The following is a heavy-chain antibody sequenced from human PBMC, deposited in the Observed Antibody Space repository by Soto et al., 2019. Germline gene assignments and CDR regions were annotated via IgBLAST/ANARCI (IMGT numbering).Heavy chain of an antibody. CDR3: ERSEEWRGPPTAY. CDR2: LCFSGRT. CDR1: DDSMSSRSYC. Sequence: PSETLSLTCTVSDDSMSSRSYCWGWVRQPPGKGLEWIGSLCFSGRTDYNPSLRSRVTMSIDRPKSQFSLKMNSVTAADTAVYYCERSEEWRGPPTAYWGQGTQVTVSS. V-gene: IGHV4-39*01. D-gene: IGHD2-21*02. J-gene: IGHJ4*02.